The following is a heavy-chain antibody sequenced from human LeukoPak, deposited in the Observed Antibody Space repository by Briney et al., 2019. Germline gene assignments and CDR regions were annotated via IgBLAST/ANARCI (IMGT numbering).Heavy chain of an antibody. Sequence: SETLSLTCTVSGGSISSNNYYWSWIRQPPGREMEWIASINYGGTTYYNPSLKSRVTISVDTSKNQFSLKLSSVTAADTAVYYCARQVATAAGTSAFDIWGQGTMVTVSS. J-gene: IGHJ3*02. CDR2: INYGGTT. D-gene: IGHD6-13*01. CDR3: ARQVATAAGTSAFDI. CDR1: GGSISSNNYY. V-gene: IGHV4-39*01.